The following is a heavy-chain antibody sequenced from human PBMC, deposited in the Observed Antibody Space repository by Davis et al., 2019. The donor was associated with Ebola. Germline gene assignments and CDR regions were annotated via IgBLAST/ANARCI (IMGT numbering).Heavy chain of an antibody. CDR3: ARRKGQWLVLDY. V-gene: IGHV4-61*08. Sequence: MPGGSLRLSCTVSGGSISSGGYYWSWIRQPPGKGLEWIGYIYYSGSTNYNPSLKSRVTISVDTSKNQFSLKLSSVTAADTAVYYCARRKGQWLVLDYWGQGTLVTVSS. CDR2: IYYSGST. J-gene: IGHJ4*02. D-gene: IGHD6-19*01. CDR1: GGSISSGGYY.